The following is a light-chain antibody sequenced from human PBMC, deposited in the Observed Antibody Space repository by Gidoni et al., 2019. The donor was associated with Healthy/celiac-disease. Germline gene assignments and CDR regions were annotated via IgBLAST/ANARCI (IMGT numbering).Light chain of an antibody. CDR3: QQRSL. CDR2: DAS. J-gene: IGKJ4*01. Sequence: EIVLTQSPATLSLSPGERATLSCRASQSVSSYLAWYQQKPGQAPRLLIYDASNRATGIPARFRGSGPGTDFTLTISSLEPEDFAVYYCQQRSLFGGGTKVEIK. V-gene: IGKV3D-11*02. CDR1: QSVSSY.